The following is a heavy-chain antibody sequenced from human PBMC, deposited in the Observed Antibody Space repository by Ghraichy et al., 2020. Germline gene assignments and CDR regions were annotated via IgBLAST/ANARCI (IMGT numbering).Heavy chain of an antibody. J-gene: IGHJ4*02. Sequence: SETLSLTCTVSVGPISSYYWSWIRQPAGKGMEWMGRISTSGDTYHKPSLKSRITMSVDTSKNKFSLKLSSVTAADTAVYYCAREIRGEGSKPSYFDYWGQGTLVPVSS. CDR1: VGPISSYY. V-gene: IGHV4-4*07. D-gene: IGHD3-10*01. CDR3: AREIRGEGSKPSYFDY. CDR2: ISTSGDT.